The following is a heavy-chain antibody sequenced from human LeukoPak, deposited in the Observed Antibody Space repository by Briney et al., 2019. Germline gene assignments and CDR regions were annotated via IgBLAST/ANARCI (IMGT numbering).Heavy chain of an antibody. CDR2: IYYSGST. D-gene: IGHD3-9*01. CDR3: ARGGFDDILTGSFYGMDV. V-gene: IGHV4-31*03. J-gene: IGHJ6*02. CDR1: GGSISSGGYY. Sequence: SQTPSLTCTVSGGSISSGGYYWSWIRQHPGKGLEWIGYIYYSGSTYYNPSLKSRVTISVDTPKNQFSLKLSSVTAADTAVYYCARGGFDDILTGSFYGMDVWGQGTTVTVSS.